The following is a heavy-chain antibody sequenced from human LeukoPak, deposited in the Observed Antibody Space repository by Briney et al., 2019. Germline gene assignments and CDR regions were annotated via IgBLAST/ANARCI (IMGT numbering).Heavy chain of an antibody. Sequence: SQTLSLTRTVSGGSISSGGYYWSWIRQHPGKGLEWIGYIYYSGSTYYNPSLKSRVTISVDTSKNQFSLKLSSVTAADTAVYYCASSIVVVPAAMPGSPRYYYYGMDVWGKGTTVTVSS. D-gene: IGHD2-2*01. CDR3: ASSIVVVPAAMPGSPRYYYYGMDV. CDR2: IYYSGST. CDR1: GGSISSGGYY. V-gene: IGHV4-31*03. J-gene: IGHJ6*04.